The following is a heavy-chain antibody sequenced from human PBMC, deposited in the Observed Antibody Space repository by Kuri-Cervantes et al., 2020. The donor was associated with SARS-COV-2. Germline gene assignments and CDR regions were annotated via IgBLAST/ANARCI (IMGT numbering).Heavy chain of an antibody. J-gene: IGHJ5*02. CDR3: ARGRTVMVYAMGSNWFDP. CDR2: INHSGST. V-gene: IGHV4-39*07. Sequence: ESLKISCTVSGGSIRSGDYYWSWVRQPPGKGLEWIGEINHSGSTNYNPSLKSRVTISVDTSKNQFSLKLSSVTAADTAVYYCARGRTVMVYAMGSNWFDPWGQGTLVTVSS. D-gene: IGHD2-8*01. CDR1: GGSIRSGDYY.